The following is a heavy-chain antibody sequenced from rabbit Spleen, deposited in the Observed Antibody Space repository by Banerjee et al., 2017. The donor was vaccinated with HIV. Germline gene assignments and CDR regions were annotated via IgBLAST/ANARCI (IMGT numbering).Heavy chain of an antibody. CDR3: VRDLGYDDYSEKGYLNL. Sequence: QLKESGGGLVQPGGSLKLSCKASGFTLSSYYMNWVRQAPGKGLEWIGYIDPVFGITYYANWVNGRFSISRENAQNTVFLQMTSLTAADTATYFCVRDLGYDDYSEKGYLNLWGPGTLVTVS. J-gene: IGHJ4*01. D-gene: IGHD2-1*01. CDR2: IDPVFGIT. V-gene: IGHV1S7*01. CDR1: GFTLSSYY.